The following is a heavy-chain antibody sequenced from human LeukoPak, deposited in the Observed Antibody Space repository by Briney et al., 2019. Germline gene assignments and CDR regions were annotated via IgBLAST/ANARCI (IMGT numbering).Heavy chain of an antibody. D-gene: IGHD4-17*01. J-gene: IGHJ4*02. V-gene: IGHV3-53*01. CDR3: ARAPTVTAFFDC. Sequence: PGGSLRLSCAASGFIVGNNYMSWVRQAPGKGLEWVSLIYSGGSTYYTDSVKGRFTISRDNSKNTLYLQMNSLRAEDTAVYYCARAPTVTAFFDCWGQGTLVTVSS. CDR2: IYSGGST. CDR1: GFIVGNNY.